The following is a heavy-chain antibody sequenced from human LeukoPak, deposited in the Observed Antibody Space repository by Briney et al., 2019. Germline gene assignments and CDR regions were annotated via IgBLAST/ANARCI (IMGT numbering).Heavy chain of an antibody. CDR3: ARGALQLNFDY. CDR1: GFTVSSNY. J-gene: IGHJ4*02. CDR2: IYSGGST. V-gene: IGHV3-66*01. Sequence: PGGSLRLSCAASGFTVSSNYMSWVRQAPGRGLERVSVIYSGGSTYNADSVKGRFTISRDNSKNTLYLQMNSLRADDTAVYYCARGALQLNFDYWGQGTLVTVSS. D-gene: IGHD5-24*01.